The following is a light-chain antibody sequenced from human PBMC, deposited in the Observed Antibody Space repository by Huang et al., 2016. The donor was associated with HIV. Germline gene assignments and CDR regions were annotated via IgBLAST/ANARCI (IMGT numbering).Light chain of an antibody. CDR1: QSVRSSY. CDR3: QQYGSSPWT. V-gene: IGKV3-20*01. J-gene: IGKJ1*01. CDR2: GAS. Sequence: EIVLTQSPGTLSLSPGERATLSCRASQSVRSSYLAWYQQKPDQAPRLLIYGASGRATGIPDRFSGSGSGTDFTLTISRLEPEDFAVYYCQQYGSSPWTFGQGTKVEIK.